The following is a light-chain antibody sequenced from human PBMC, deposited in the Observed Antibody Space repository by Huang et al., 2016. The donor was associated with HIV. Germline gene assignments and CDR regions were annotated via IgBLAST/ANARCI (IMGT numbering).Light chain of an antibody. J-gene: IGKJ1*01. Sequence: DIQLTQSPSSLSASVGARVTITCRASQTITTYLNWYQQKPGKAPHLLIYGAANLQSGVPSRFSGSGSGTDFTLIISGLQPEDFATYYCQQTYTFPAFGRGTKVEIK. CDR2: GAA. CDR3: QQTYTFPA. V-gene: IGKV1-39*01. CDR1: QTITTY.